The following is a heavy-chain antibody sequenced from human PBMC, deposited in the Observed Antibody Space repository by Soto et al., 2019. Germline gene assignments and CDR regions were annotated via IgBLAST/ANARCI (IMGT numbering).Heavy chain of an antibody. Sequence: QVPLVQSVAEVKKPGASVKVSCKASGYTFTSYDINWVRQATRQGLEWMGWMNPNSGNTGYAQKFQGRITMTRNTSISTAYMELRSLKSDDTAVYYCARVAYSSSWSGFDPWGQGTLVTVSS. D-gene: IGHD6-13*01. CDR3: ARVAYSSSWSGFDP. CDR2: MNPNSGNT. CDR1: GYTFTSYD. J-gene: IGHJ5*02. V-gene: IGHV1-8*01.